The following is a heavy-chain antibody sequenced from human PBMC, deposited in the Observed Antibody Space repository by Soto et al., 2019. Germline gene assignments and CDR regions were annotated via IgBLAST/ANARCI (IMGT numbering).Heavy chain of an antibody. CDR3: AREIAATGTKS. Sequence: SETLSLTCAVYGESYSGYYWSWIRQPPGEGLEWIGEINQSGSTNYNPSLKSRVTISILTSKNQFSLKLSSVTAADTAVYYCAREIAATGTKSWGQGTLVTVSS. V-gene: IGHV4-34*01. J-gene: IGHJ5*02. D-gene: IGHD6-13*01. CDR1: GESYSGYY. CDR2: INQSGST.